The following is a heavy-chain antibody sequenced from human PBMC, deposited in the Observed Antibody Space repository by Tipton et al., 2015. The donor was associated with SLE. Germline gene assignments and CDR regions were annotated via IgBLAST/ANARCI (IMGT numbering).Heavy chain of an antibody. J-gene: IGHJ4*02. V-gene: IGHV3-23*01. CDR2: ISGSGGST. D-gene: IGHD6-13*01. CDR1: GFTFSSYA. Sequence: SLRLSCAASGFTFSSYAMSWVRQAPGKGLEWVSAISGSGGSTYYSGSVKGRFTISRDNAKNSLYLQMNSLRAEDTAVYYCARDFGSSWYYFDYWGQGTLVTVSS. CDR3: ARDFGSSWYYFDY.